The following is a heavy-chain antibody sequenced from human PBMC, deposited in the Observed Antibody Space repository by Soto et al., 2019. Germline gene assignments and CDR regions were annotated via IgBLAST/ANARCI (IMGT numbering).Heavy chain of an antibody. CDR3: ARGNAVVAATPDFDY. CDR1: GGSFSGYY. V-gene: IGHV4-34*01. J-gene: IGHJ4*02. Sequence: SETLSLTCAVYGGSFSGYYWSWIRQPPGKGLEWIGEINHSGRTNYNPSLKSRVTISVDTSKNQFSLKLSSVTAADTAVYYCARGNAVVAATPDFDYWGQGTLVTVSS. D-gene: IGHD2-15*01. CDR2: INHSGRT.